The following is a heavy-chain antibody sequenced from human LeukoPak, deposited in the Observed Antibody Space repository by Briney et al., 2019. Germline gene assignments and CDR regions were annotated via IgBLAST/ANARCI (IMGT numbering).Heavy chain of an antibody. Sequence: GESLKISCKGPGYSFTSYWIGWVRQMPGKGLEWMGIIYPGDSDTRYSPSFQGQVTISADKSISTAYLQWSSLKASDTAMYCCARHYGSPSELEYFQHWGQGTLVTVSS. CDR2: IYPGDSDT. D-gene: IGHD1-7*01. CDR1: GYSFTSYW. J-gene: IGHJ1*01. CDR3: ARHYGSPSELEYFQH. V-gene: IGHV5-51*01.